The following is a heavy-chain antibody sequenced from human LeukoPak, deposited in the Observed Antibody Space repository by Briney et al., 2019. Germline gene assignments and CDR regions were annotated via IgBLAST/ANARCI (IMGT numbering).Heavy chain of an antibody. CDR1: GGSVSSGSYY. V-gene: IGHV4-61*01. Sequence: SETLSLTCTVSGGSVSSGSYYWSWIRQPPGKGLEWIGYIYYSGSTNYNPSLKSRVTISVDTSKYQFSLKLSSVTAVDTAVYYCARDYCSGGSCYVGYWGQGTLVTVSS. CDR3: ARDYCSGGSCYVGY. J-gene: IGHJ4*02. D-gene: IGHD2-15*01. CDR2: IYYSGST.